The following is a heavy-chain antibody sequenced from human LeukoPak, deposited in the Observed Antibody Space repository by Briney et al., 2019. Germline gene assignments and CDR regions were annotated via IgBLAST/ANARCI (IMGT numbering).Heavy chain of an antibody. D-gene: IGHD6-13*01. Sequence: PGGSLRLSCAGSGFTFRFYAMTWVRQAPGKGREWVSGISGDASVSKDADSVKGRFNISRDNSKNTLYLQLNSLRVEDTAIYYCAKAYSSSLYGDAFHIWGQGTMVTVSP. J-gene: IGHJ3*02. CDR3: AKAYSSSLYGDAFHI. V-gene: IGHV3-23*01. CDR1: GFTFRFYA. CDR2: ISGDASVS.